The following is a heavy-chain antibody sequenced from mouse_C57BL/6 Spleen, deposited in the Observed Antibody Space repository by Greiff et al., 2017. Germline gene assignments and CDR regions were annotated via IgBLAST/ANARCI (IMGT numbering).Heavy chain of an antibody. CDR2: ISDGGSYT. CDR3: ARVWDVGFDY. V-gene: IGHV5-4*03. CDR1: GFTFSSYA. D-gene: IGHD4-1*01. J-gene: IGHJ2*01. Sequence: DVMLVESGGGLVKPGGSLKLSCAASGFTFSSYAMSWVRQTPEKRLEWVATISDGGSYTYYPDNVKGRFTISRDNAKNNLYLQMSHLKSEDTAMYYWARVWDVGFDYWGQGTTLTVSS.